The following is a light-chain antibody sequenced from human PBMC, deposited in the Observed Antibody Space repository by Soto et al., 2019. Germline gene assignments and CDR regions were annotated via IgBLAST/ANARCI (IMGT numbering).Light chain of an antibody. Sequence: DIQMTQSPSSVSASVGDRVSITCRASQGISNWLAWYQQKPGRAPKLLIYAASSLQSGVSLRFSGSGSGTDFTLTISSLQPEDFATYYCQQGNSFPFTLGPGTKVDIK. J-gene: IGKJ3*01. CDR1: QGISNW. V-gene: IGKV1D-12*01. CDR3: QQGNSFPFT. CDR2: AAS.